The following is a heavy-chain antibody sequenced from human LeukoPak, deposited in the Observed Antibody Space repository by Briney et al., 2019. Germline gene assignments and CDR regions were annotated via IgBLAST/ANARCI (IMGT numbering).Heavy chain of an antibody. CDR3: ARWYGGDAFDI. CDR1: GYSFTSYW. J-gene: IGHJ3*02. D-gene: IGHD6-13*01. V-gene: IGHV5-51*01. CDR2: IYPGDSDT. Sequence: LGASLKISCKVSGYSFTSYWIGWGRQLPGKGLEWMGIIYPGDSDTRYSPSFQGQVTISADKSISTAYLQWSSLKASDTAMYYCARWYGGDAFDIWGQGTMVTVSS.